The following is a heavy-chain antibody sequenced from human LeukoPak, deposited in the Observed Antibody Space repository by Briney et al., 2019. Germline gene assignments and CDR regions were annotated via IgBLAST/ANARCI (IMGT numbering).Heavy chain of an antibody. CDR3: ARVGWINVVVPAATPFDY. Sequence: PGXSLRLSCAASGFTFSGYWMSWVRQAPGKGLEWVANIKQDESEKHYLDSVKGRFTISRDNAKNSQYLQMNSLRAEDTAVYYCARVGWINVVVPAATPFDYWGQGTLVTVSS. J-gene: IGHJ4*02. D-gene: IGHD2-2*01. CDR1: GFTFSGYW. V-gene: IGHV3-7*01. CDR2: IKQDESEK.